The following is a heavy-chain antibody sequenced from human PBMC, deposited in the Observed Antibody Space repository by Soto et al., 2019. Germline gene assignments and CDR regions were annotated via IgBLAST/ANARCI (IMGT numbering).Heavy chain of an antibody. V-gene: IGHV1-18*01. CDR3: ARTAIGDPNCLDP. Sequence: QVQLVQSGAEVKKPGASVKVSCKASGYRFSSYGITWVRQAPGQGIDWMGWISTYNGNANYAQKFRGRVTMTTDTSTSTAHMELRSLRSDDTAVYYCARTAIGDPNCLDPLGQGTLVSVSS. CDR1: GYRFSSYG. D-gene: IGHD4-17*01. J-gene: IGHJ5*02. CDR2: ISTYNGNA.